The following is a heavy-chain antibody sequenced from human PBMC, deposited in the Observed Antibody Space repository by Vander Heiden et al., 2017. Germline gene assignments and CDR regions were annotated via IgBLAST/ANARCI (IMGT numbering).Heavy chain of an antibody. CDR1: GGTFSSYA. D-gene: IGHD2-15*01. J-gene: IGHJ5*02. V-gene: IGHV1-69*06. CDR2: IIPIFGTA. Sequence: QVQLVQSGAEVKKPGSSVKVSCKASGGTFSSYAISWVRQAPGQGLEWMGGIIPIFGTANYAQKFQGRVTITADKSTSTAYMELSSLRSEDTAVYYCARDDADGGTSGVGNWFDPWGQGTLVTVSS. CDR3: ARDDADGGTSGVGNWFDP.